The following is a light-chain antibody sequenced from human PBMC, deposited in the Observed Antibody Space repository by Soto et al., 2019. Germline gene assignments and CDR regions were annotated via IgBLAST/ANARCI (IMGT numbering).Light chain of an antibody. V-gene: IGKV2-30*01. CDR1: QSLVYSDGNTY. Sequence: DVVMTRSPLSLPVTLGQPASISCRSSQSLVYSDGNTYLNWFQQRPGQSPRRLIYKVSNRDSGFPDRFSGSGSGTDFTLKISRVEAEDVGVYYCIQGTHTITFGQGTRLEIK. CDR2: KVS. CDR3: IQGTHTIT. J-gene: IGKJ5*01.